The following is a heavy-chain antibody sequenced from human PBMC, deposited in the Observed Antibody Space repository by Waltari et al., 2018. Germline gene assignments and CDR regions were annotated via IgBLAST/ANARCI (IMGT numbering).Heavy chain of an antibody. CDR2: VGGGGGSA. V-gene: IGHV4-4*09. Sequence: QVQLQESGPGLVKPSETLSLTCAVSGDSTSGFYWSWFRQPPGKGLEWIGYVGGGGGSASYNPSLYNRVTISADPTKNQISLRLTSLTAADTAVYYCARRTVPNDFWGQGVLVSVSS. CDR3: ARRTVPNDF. CDR1: GDSTSGFY. J-gene: IGHJ4*02.